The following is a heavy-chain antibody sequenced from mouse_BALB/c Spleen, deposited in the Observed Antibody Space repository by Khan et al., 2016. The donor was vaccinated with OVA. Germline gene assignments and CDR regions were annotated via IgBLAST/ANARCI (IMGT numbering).Heavy chain of an antibody. Sequence: QVQLQQPGAELVRPGASVKLSCKASGYTFTSYWMNWVKQRPGHGLEWIGRIDPSDSETHYNQVFKDKATLTVDKSSSTAYIQRSSLTSEDSAVDYCARREKYGYDPSWFAYWGQGTLVTVSA. D-gene: IGHD2-2*01. CDR2: IDPSDSET. V-gene: IGHV1-61*01. CDR1: GYTFTSYW. CDR3: ARREKYGYDPSWFAY. J-gene: IGHJ3*01.